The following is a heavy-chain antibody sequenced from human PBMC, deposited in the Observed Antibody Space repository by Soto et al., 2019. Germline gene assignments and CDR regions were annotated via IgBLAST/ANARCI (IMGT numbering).Heavy chain of an antibody. D-gene: IGHD3-10*01. CDR3: AKDGFSGSGKSYFDY. CDR2: ISDSGDST. Sequence: EVHLLESGGGLVQPGGSLRLSCAASGFTFSNYAMNWVRQAPGKGLEWVSVISDSGDSTYYADSVKGRFTISRDKSKNTLYLHMNSLTAEDSSVYYCAKDGFSGSGKSYFDYWGQGTLVTVSS. V-gene: IGHV3-23*01. J-gene: IGHJ4*02. CDR1: GFTFSNYA.